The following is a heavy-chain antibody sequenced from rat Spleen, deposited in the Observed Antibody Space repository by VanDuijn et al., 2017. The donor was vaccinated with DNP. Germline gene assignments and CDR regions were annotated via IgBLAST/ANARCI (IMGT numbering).Heavy chain of an antibody. D-gene: IGHD4-3*01. V-gene: IGHV5S10*01. CDR2: ILYDGIRT. J-gene: IGHJ2*01. CDR3: ATQNSGYDYFDY. Sequence: EMHLVESGGGLVQPGRSLKLSCLASGFTFSDYNMAWVRQAPKRGLEWVATILYDGIRTYYRYSVKGRFTISRDNTKNTLYLQMDSLRSDDTATYYCATQNSGYDYFDYWGQGVMVTVSS. CDR1: GFTFSDYN.